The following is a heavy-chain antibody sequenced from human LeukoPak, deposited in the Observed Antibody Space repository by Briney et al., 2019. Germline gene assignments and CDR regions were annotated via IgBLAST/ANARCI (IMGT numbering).Heavy chain of an antibody. D-gene: IGHD3-10*01. CDR1: GGSISSYY. V-gene: IGHV4-59*01. CDR2: IYYSGST. J-gene: IGHJ4*02. Sequence: SETLSLTCTVSGGSISSYYWNWIRQPPGKGLEWIGYIYYSGSTNYNPSLKSRVTISVDTSKNQFSLKLSSVTAADTAVYCCARDWFPSHWGQGTLVTVSS. CDR3: ARDWFPSH.